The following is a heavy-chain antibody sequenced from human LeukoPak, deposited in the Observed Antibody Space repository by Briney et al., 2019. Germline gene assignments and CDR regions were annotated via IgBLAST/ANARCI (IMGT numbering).Heavy chain of an antibody. D-gene: IGHD2-2*01. V-gene: IGHV3-64*01. CDR1: GYSLSRYE. J-gene: IGHJ1*01. CDR3: ARSYCSSTSCATQYFQH. Sequence: GGSLRLSRATSGYSLSRYEINCVRQAPGKGLEYVSALSSNVGSTYYANSVKGRFTISRDNSKNTLYLQMGSLRAEDMAVYYCARSYCSSTSCATQYFQHWGQGTLVTVSS. CDR2: LSSNVGST.